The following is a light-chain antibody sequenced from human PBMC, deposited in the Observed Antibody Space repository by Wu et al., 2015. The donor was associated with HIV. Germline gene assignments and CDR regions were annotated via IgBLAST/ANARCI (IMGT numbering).Light chain of an antibody. Sequence: EVVMTQSPAILSVSPGDRATLSCRASQRIDDVAWYQQKPGQAPRLLIYATFTRASGIPARFSGSGSGTEFTLTISRLEPEDLALYHCQQYGSSPTTFGQGTRLEIK. CDR1: QRIDD. CDR3: QQYGSSPTT. V-gene: IGKV3-15*01. CDR2: ATF. J-gene: IGKJ5*01.